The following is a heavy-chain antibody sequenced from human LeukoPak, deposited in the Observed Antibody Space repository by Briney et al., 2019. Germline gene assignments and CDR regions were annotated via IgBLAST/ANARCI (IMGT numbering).Heavy chain of an antibody. V-gene: IGHV1-69*13. D-gene: IGHD2-2*03. Sequence: ASVKVSCKASGGTFSSYAICWVRQAPGQGLEWMGGIIPIFGTANYAQKFQGRVTITADESTNTAYMELSSLRSEDTAVYYCASGYCSSTSCYETFDYWGQGTLVTVSS. J-gene: IGHJ4*02. CDR2: IIPIFGTA. CDR3: ASGYCSSTSCYETFDY. CDR1: GGTFSSYA.